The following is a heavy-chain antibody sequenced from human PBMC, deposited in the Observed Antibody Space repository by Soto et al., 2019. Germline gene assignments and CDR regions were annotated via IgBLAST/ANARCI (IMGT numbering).Heavy chain of an antibody. CDR2: IYSSGGT. CDR3: ARTYYYGSGSSDY. Sequence: QVQLQESGPGLVKPSQTLSLTCTVSGGSISSGDYYWSWIRQPPGKGLEGLGYIYSSGGTSYNPSLRSRVTLSVDTSKNLCSLKLSSVTAADTAVYYCARTYYYGSGSSDYWGQGTLVTVSS. D-gene: IGHD3-10*01. V-gene: IGHV4-30-4*01. J-gene: IGHJ4*02. CDR1: GGSISSGDYY.